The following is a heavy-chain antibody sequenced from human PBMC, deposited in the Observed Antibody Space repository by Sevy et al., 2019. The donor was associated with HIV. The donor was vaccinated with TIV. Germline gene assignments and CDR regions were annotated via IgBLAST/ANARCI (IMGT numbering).Heavy chain of an antibody. J-gene: IGHJ3*02. D-gene: IGHD2-21*02. CDR3: ARVVVVTDAFDI. V-gene: IGHV3-30-3*01. CDR2: ISYDGSNK. CDR1: GFTFSSYA. Sequence: GGCLRLSCAASGFTFSSYAMHWVRQAPGKGLEWLAVISYDGSNKYYADSVKGRFTISRDNSKNTLYLQMNSLRAEDSDVYYCARVVVVTDAFDIWGQGTMVTVSS.